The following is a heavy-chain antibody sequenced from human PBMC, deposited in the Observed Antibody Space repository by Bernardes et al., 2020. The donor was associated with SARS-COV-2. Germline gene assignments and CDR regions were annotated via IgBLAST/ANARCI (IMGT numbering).Heavy chain of an antibody. CDR3: ARSFYYGARSGSAFDS. CDR1: GDSINSYY. CDR2: IYSDGST. J-gene: IGHJ4*02. Sequence: SETLSLTCAVSGDSINSYYWAWMRQPAGKGLEWIGRIYSDGSTNYNPSFKSRVTMSVDTSSNHFSLKLTSVTAADTAVYFCARSFYYGARSGSAFDSWGQGALVTVSS. D-gene: IGHD3-10*01. V-gene: IGHV4-4*07.